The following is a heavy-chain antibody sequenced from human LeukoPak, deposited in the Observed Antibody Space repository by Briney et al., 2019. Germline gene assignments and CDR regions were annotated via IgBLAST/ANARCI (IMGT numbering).Heavy chain of an antibody. CDR3: ARHLRHDSSGYYNDAFDI. CDR1: GGSISSYY. CDR2: IYYSGST. Sequence: SETLSLTCTVSGGSISSYYWSWIRQPPGKGLEWIGYIYYSGSTNYNPSLKSRVTISVDTSKNQFSLKLSSVTAADTAVYYCARHLRHDSSGYYNDAFDIWGQGTMVTVSS. D-gene: IGHD3-22*01. J-gene: IGHJ3*02. V-gene: IGHV4-59*08.